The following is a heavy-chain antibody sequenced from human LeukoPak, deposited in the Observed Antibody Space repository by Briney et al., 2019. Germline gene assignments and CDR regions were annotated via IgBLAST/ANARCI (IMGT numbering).Heavy chain of an antibody. Sequence: ASVKVSCKASGYTFTSYDINWVRQATGQGLEWMGWMNPNSGNTGYAQKFQGRVTMTRNTSISTAYMELSSLRSEDTAVYYCARGPTIRQWRTMKYYFDYWGQGTLVTVSS. CDR2: MNPNSGNT. D-gene: IGHD6-19*01. J-gene: IGHJ4*02. CDR1: GYTFTSYD. V-gene: IGHV1-8*01. CDR3: ARGPTIRQWRTMKYYFDY.